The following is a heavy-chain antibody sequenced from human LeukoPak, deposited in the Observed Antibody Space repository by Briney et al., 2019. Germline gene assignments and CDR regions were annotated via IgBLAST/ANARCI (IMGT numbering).Heavy chain of an antibody. D-gene: IGHD3-3*01. CDR3: ARVRFLEWPPHFFDY. CDR1: DGSISPYY. Sequence: SETLSLTCTVSDGSISPYYWIWIRQSPGRGLDWIGYIYYSGSTDYNPALKSRVSMSLDTSKNQVFLKLSSVTAADTAVYYCARVRFLEWPPHFFDYWGQGTLVTVSS. J-gene: IGHJ4*02. CDR2: IYYSGST. V-gene: IGHV4-59*08.